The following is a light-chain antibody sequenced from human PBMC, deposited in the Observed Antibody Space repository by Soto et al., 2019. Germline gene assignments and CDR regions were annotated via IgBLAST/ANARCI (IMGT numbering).Light chain of an antibody. CDR2: GNN. V-gene: IGLV1-40*01. CDR3: QSYDSSLSGWV. CDR1: SSNIGAGYF. Sequence: QSVLTQPPSVSGAPGQRVTISCTGSSSNIGAGYFLHWYQQVPGTAPKLLIYGNNNRPSGVPDRFSGSKSGTSASLAITGLQVEDEADYYCQSYDSSLSGWVFGGGTKLTVL. J-gene: IGLJ3*02.